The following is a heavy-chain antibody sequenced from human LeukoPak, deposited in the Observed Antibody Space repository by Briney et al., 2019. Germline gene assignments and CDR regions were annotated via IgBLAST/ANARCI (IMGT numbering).Heavy chain of an antibody. CDR2: ISAYNGNT. Sequence: ASVKVSCKASGYTFTSYGISWVRQAPGQGLEWMGWISAYNGNTNYAQKFQGRVTMTRDTSISTAYMELSRLRSDDTAVYYCARVHIAGIDYWGQGTLVTVSS. J-gene: IGHJ4*02. CDR3: ARVHIAGIDY. D-gene: IGHD6-13*01. CDR1: GYTFTSYG. V-gene: IGHV1-18*01.